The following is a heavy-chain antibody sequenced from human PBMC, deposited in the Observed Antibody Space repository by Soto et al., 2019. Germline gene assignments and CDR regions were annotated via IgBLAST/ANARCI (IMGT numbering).Heavy chain of an antibody. CDR3: ASTHYYDSSGYYLYFDY. Sequence: SETLSLTCTVSGGSISSYYWSWIRQPPGKGLEWIGYIYYSGSTNYNPSLKSRVTISVDTSKNQFSLKLSSVTAADTAVYYCASTHYYDSSGYYLYFDYWGQGTLVTVSS. V-gene: IGHV4-59*08. D-gene: IGHD3-22*01. CDR1: GGSISSYY. J-gene: IGHJ4*02. CDR2: IYYSGST.